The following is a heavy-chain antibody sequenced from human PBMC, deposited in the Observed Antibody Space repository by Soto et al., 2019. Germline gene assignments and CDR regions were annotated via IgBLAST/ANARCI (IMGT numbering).Heavy chain of an antibody. V-gene: IGHV3-66*01. CDR3: ARENYFDY. CDR2: IYSGGST. J-gene: IGHJ4*02. Sequence: GGSLRLSCAASGFTVSSNYMSWVRQAPGKGLEWVSVIYSGGSTYYADSVKGRFTISRDNAKKSLYLQMNSLRAEDTAVYYCARENYFDYWGQGTLVTVSS. CDR1: GFTVSSNY.